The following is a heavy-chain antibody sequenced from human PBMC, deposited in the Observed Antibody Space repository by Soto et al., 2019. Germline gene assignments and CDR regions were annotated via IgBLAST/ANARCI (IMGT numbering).Heavy chain of an antibody. CDR2: IRQDGSEI. J-gene: IGHJ4*02. V-gene: IGHV3-7*01. CDR3: ARALESGSGWYSAAY. CDR1: GFSFSDYC. Sequence: EVQLVESGGGLVQPGESLRLSCAASGFSFSDYCMTWVRQAPGKGLEWVGNIRQDGSEIYYVASVKGRFTISRDNAKKSLYLQMDSLRAEDTAVYYCARALESGSGWYSAAYWGQGTLVTVSS. D-gene: IGHD6-19*01.